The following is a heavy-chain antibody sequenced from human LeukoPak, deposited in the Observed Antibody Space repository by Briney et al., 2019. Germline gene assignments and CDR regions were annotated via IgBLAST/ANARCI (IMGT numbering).Heavy chain of an antibody. CDR2: INPNSGGT. J-gene: IGHJ4*02. Sequence: ASVKVSCEASGYTFTGYYMHWVRQAPGQGLEWMGRINPNSGGTNYAQKFQGRVTMTRDTSISTAYMELSRLRSDDTAVYYCARVAGLVAGTDYWGQGTLVTVSS. D-gene: IGHD6-19*01. CDR3: ARVAGLVAGTDY. CDR1: GYTFTGYY. V-gene: IGHV1-2*06.